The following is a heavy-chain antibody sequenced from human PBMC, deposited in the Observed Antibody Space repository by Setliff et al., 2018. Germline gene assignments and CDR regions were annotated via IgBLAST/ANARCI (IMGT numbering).Heavy chain of an antibody. CDR3: ARGDSGSPPDY. V-gene: IGHV1-3*01. CDR1: GYTFTSYA. Sequence: ASVKVSCKASGYTFTSYAMHWVRQAPGQRLEWMGWINAGNGNTKYSQKFQGRVTITRDTSASTAYMELSSLRSGDTAVYYCARGDSGSPPDYWGQGTLVTVSS. D-gene: IGHD1-26*01. J-gene: IGHJ4*02. CDR2: INAGNGNT.